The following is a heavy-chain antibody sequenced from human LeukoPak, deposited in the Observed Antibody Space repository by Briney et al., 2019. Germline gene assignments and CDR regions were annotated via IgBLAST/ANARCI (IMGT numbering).Heavy chain of an antibody. CDR3: ARPYYDSSGSRDNWFDP. CDR1: GYSFTSYW. D-gene: IGHD3-22*01. V-gene: IGHV5-51*01. CDR2: IYPGDSDT. Sequence: GESLKISCKGSGYSFTSYWIGWVRQMPGKGLEWMGIIYPGDSDTRYSPSFQGQVTISADKSISTAYLQWSSLKASDTAMYYCARPYYDSSGSRDNWFDPWGQGTLVNVSS. J-gene: IGHJ5*02.